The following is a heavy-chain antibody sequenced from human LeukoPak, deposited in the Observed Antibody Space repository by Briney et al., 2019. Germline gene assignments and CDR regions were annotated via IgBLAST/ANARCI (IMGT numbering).Heavy chain of an antibody. V-gene: IGHV4-34*01. CDR2: INHSGST. CDR1: GGSFSGYY. CDR3: ARMRGVYYGMDV. J-gene: IGHJ6*02. Sequence: KSSETLSLTCAVYGGSFSGYYWSWIRQPPGKGLEWIGEINHSGSTNYNPSLKSRVTISVDTSKNQFSLKLSSVTAADTAVYYCARMRGVYYGMDVWGQGTTVTVSS.